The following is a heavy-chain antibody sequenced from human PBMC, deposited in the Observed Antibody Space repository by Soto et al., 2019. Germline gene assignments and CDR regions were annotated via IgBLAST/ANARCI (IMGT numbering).Heavy chain of an antibody. D-gene: IGHD2-15*01. Sequence: GGSLRLSCAASGFTFSSYWMSWVRQAPGKGLEWVANIKQDGSEIYYVDSVKGRFTISRDNVKNSLYLQMNSLSAEDTAVYYCAKKMCSGGYCQAFDYWGQGTLVTVSS. V-gene: IGHV3-7*03. J-gene: IGHJ4*02. CDR2: IKQDGSEI. CDR3: AKKMCSGGYCQAFDY. CDR1: GFTFSSYW.